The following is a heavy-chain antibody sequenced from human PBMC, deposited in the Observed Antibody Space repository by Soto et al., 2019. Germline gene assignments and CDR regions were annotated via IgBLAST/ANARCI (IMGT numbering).Heavy chain of an antibody. D-gene: IGHD1-7*01. CDR3: ARTGVGITGTTAEYFQH. J-gene: IGHJ1*01. V-gene: IGHV4-34*01. Sequence: SETLSLTCAVYGGSFSCYYWILIRQPPGKGLEWIGEINHSGSTNYNPSLKSRVTISVDTSKNQFSLKLSSVTAADTAVYYCARTGVGITGTTAEYFQHWGQGTLVTVSS. CDR1: GGSFSCYY. CDR2: INHSGST.